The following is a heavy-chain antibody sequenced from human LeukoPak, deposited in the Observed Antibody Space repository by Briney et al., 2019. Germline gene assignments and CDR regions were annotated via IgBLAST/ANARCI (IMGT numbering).Heavy chain of an antibody. J-gene: IGHJ3*02. Sequence: GESLKISCKGSGYSFTSYWIGWVRQMPGKGLEWMGIIYPGDSDTRYSPSFQGQVTISADKSISTAYVQWSSLKASDTAMYYCARLDSSGYYYGPRDAFDIWGQGTMVTVSS. CDR1: GYSFTSYW. CDR3: ARLDSSGYYYGPRDAFDI. D-gene: IGHD3-22*01. CDR2: IYPGDSDT. V-gene: IGHV5-51*01.